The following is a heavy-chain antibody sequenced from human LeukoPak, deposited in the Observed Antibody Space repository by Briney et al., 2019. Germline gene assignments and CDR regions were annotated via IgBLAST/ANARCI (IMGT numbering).Heavy chain of an antibody. Sequence: PGGSLRLSCAASGFTFSNAWMSWVRQAPGKGLEWVARIKSKTDGGTTDYAAPVKGRVTISRDDSKNTLYLQMNSLKTEDTAVYYCTTVGTTVTTRWGQGTLVTVSS. CDR2: IKSKTDGGTT. V-gene: IGHV3-15*01. J-gene: IGHJ4*02. CDR3: TTVGTTVTTR. CDR1: GFTFSNAW. D-gene: IGHD4-17*01.